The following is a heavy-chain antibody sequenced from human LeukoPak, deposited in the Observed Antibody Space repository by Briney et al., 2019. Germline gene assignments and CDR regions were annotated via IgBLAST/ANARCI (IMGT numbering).Heavy chain of an antibody. Sequence: GGSLRLSCVVSGFTVGSNYMSWVRHAPGKGLGWVSVIYSGGSTYHADSVKGRFTISRDKSKNILYLQMNSLRDEDTAVYYCARPGIAVAGTSGPDYYGMDVWGQGTTVTVSS. V-gene: IGHV3-66*01. CDR2: IYSGGST. D-gene: IGHD6-19*01. CDR3: ARPGIAVAGTSGPDYYGMDV. J-gene: IGHJ6*02. CDR1: GFTVGSNY.